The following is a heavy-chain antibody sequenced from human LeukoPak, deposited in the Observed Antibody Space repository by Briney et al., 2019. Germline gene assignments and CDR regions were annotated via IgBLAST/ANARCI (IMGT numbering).Heavy chain of an antibody. J-gene: IGHJ6*02. Sequence: GGSLRLSCAASGFTFSTYAITWVRQAPGKGLEWVSLISSVGDKTYYADSVKGRFTISRDNSKNTLSLQMNSLRTEDTAIYYSAKDVPVGGGGMDVWGQGTPVTVSS. D-gene: IGHD2-2*01. CDR1: GFTFSTYA. V-gene: IGHV3-23*01. CDR2: ISSVGDKT. CDR3: AKDVPVGGGGMDV.